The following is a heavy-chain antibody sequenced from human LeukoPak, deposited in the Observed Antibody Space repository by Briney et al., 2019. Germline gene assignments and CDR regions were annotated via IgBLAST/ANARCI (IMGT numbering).Heavy chain of an antibody. CDR3: ATATIFWGSYRSWLGS. CDR1: GNTLSKLS. Sequence: ASVKVSCKVSGNTLSKLSIHWVRQAPGKGLEWMGGRDPEDGERISAPKSQGRLTMAEDTSTDTAYMELSSLDSEETAVYFCATATIFWGSYRSWLGSWGQGTLVTVSS. V-gene: IGHV1-24*01. D-gene: IGHD3-16*02. CDR2: RDPEDGER. J-gene: IGHJ5*01.